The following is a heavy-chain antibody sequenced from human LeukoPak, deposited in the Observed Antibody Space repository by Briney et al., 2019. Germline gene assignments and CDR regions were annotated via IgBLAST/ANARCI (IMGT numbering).Heavy chain of an antibody. CDR1: GGSISTYY. D-gene: IGHD5-18*01. Sequence: SETLSLTCTVSGGSISTYYWSWIRQPPGKGLEWIGYIYYSGSTNYNPSLKSRVTISVDTSKNQFSLKLSSVTAADTAVYYCARVLYGYSYGSDYYYYYMGVWGKGTTVTVSS. CDR3: ARVLYGYSYGSDYYYYYMGV. V-gene: IGHV4-59*01. CDR2: IYYSGST. J-gene: IGHJ6*03.